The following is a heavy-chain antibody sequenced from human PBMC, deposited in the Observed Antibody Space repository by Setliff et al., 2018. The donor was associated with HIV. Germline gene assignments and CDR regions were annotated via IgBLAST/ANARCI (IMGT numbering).Heavy chain of an antibody. CDR3: ARVGSDAFDI. J-gene: IGHJ3*02. D-gene: IGHD3-10*01. CDR2: ISSRSSAI. CDR1: GFAFSSYS. V-gene: IGHV3-48*01. Sequence: GGSLRLSCAASGFAFSSYSMNWVRQAPGKGLEWVSYISSRSSAIYNADSVKGRFTISRDDAKNSLYLQMNSLRAEDTAVYYCARVGSDAFDIWGQGTMVTVSS.